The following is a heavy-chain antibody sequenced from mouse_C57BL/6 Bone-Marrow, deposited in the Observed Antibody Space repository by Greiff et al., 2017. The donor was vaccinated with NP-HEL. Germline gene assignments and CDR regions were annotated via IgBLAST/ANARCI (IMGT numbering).Heavy chain of an antibody. CDR2: ISSGGSYT. V-gene: IGHV5-6*03. Sequence: EVKLVESGGGLVKPGGSLKLSCAASGFTFSSYGMSWVRQTPDKRLEWVATISSGGSYTYYPDSVKGRFTISRDNAKNTLYLQMSSLKSEDTAMYYYARGDSSDVHYAMDYWGQGTSVTVSS. J-gene: IGHJ4*01. D-gene: IGHD3-2*02. CDR3: ARGDSSDVHYAMDY. CDR1: GFTFSSYG.